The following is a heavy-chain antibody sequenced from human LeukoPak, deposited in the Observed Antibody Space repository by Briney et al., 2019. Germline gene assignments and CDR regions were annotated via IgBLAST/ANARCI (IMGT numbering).Heavy chain of an antibody. D-gene: IGHD7-27*01. Sequence: GGSLRLSCAASGFTFSNYWMSWVRQAPGKELEWVANIKQDGSEIYYVDSVKGRFTISRDNAKNSLYLQMNSLRAEDTAVYYCVRDKLTGASRLDYWGQGTLVTVSS. V-gene: IGHV3-7*03. CDR1: GFTFSNYW. CDR2: IKQDGSEI. CDR3: VRDKLTGASRLDY. J-gene: IGHJ4*02.